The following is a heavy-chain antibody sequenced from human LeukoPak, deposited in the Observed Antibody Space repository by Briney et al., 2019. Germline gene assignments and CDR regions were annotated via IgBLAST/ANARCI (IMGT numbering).Heavy chain of an antibody. CDR3: ARDNYDILTGYCPLYYYYGMDV. D-gene: IGHD3-9*01. J-gene: IGHJ6*02. Sequence: ASVKVSCKASGYTFTSYGISWVRQAPGQGLEWMGWISAYNGNTNYAQKLQGRVTMTTDTSTSTAYMELRSLRSDDTAVYYCARDNYDILTGYCPLYYYYGMDVWGQGTTVTVSS. CDR1: GYTFTSYG. CDR2: ISAYNGNT. V-gene: IGHV1-18*01.